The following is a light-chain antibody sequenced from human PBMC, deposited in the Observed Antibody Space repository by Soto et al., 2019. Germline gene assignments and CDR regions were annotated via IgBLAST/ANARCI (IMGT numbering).Light chain of an antibody. CDR3: QQYSSSPWP. J-gene: IGKJ1*01. Sequence: ETVLTQSPGTLSLSPGERATLSCRASQTIRSNYLAWYRQTPGQAPRLLIYGASNRATGIAARFSGSGSGTDFTLIISSLEPEDFALYYCQQYSSSPWPFGQGTKVEIK. CDR1: QTIRSNY. V-gene: IGKV3-20*01. CDR2: GAS.